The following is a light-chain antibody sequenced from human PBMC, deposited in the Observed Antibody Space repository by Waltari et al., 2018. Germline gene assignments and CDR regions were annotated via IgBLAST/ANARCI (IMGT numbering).Light chain of an antibody. CDR2: DAS. V-gene: IGKV3-11*01. J-gene: IGKJ3*01. CDR3: QQRSNWPL. CDR1: QSVGSY. Sequence: EIVLTQSPVTLSLSPGERATLSCRASQSVGSYLAWYQQKPGQAPRLLIFDASNRATGIPARFSGSGSGTDFTLTISSLEPEDFAVYFCQQRSNWPLFGPGTKVDIK.